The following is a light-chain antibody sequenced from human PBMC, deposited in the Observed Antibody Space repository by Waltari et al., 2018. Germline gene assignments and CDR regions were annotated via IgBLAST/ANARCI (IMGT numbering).Light chain of an antibody. CDR1: SSNIGDHT. J-gene: IGLJ1*01. CDR3: ATWDSSLNGFYV. V-gene: IGLV1-44*01. Sequence: QSVLTQPPSASGTPGQRVTISCSGSSSNIGDHTINWYQQLPGTAPKRLIYSNNQPPSGFPARFSGSKSGTSASLAISGLQSEDEADYYCATWDSSLNGFYVFGTGTKVTVL. CDR2: SNN.